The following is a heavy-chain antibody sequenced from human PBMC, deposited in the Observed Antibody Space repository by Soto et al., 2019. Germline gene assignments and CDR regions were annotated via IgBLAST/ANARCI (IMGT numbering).Heavy chain of an antibody. CDR2: IYYSGST. D-gene: IGHD2-21*02. Sequence: PSETLSLTCTVSGGSISSGDYYWSWIRQPPGKGLEWIGYIYYSGSTYYNPSLKSRVTISVDTSKNQFSLKLSSVTAADTAVYYCARKAVVVTAVDYYYYGMDVWGQRTTVPVSS. J-gene: IGHJ6*02. CDR1: GGSISSGDYY. CDR3: ARKAVVVTAVDYYYYGMDV. V-gene: IGHV4-30-4*01.